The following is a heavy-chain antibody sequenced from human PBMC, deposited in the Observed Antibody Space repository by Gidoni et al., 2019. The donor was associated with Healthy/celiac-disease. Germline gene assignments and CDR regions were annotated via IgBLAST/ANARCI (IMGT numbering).Heavy chain of an antibody. Sequence: EVQLVESGGGLVKPGGSIRLSCAASGFTFSNAWMRWVRQAPGKGLEWVVRIKSKTDGGTTDYAAPVKGRFTISRDDSKNTLYLQMNSLKTEDTAVYYCTTEAVTGYRSPYYYYYMDVWGKGTTVTVSS. J-gene: IGHJ6*03. V-gene: IGHV3-15*01. CDR3: TTEAVTGYRSPYYYYYMDV. CDR1: GFTFSNAW. CDR2: IKSKTDGGTT. D-gene: IGHD4-17*01.